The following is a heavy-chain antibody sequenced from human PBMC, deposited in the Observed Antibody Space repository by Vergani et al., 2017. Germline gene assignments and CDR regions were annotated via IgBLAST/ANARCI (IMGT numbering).Heavy chain of an antibody. CDR1: GFTFDDYA. Sequence: EVQLVESGGGLVQPGRSLRLSCTASGFTFDDYAMHWVRQAPGKGLEWVSGISWNSGSIGYADSVKGRFTISRDNAKNSLYLQMNSLRAEDTAVYYCAASEGHGYWGQGTLVTVSS. V-gene: IGHV3-9*01. J-gene: IGHJ4*02. CDR2: ISWNSGSI. CDR3: AASEGHGY.